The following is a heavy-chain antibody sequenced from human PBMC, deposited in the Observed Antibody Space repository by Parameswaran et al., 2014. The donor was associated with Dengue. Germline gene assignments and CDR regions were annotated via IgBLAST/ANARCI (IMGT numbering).Heavy chain of an antibody. Sequence: WIRQPQEGLEWIGYIYYSGSTYYNPSLKSRVTISVDTSKNQFSLKLSSVTAADTAVYYCARGLWFGEAPFDPWGQGTLVTVSS. D-gene: IGHD3-10*01. CDR2: IYYSGST. J-gene: IGHJ5*02. V-gene: IGHV4-30-4*01. CDR3: ARGLWFGEAPFDP.